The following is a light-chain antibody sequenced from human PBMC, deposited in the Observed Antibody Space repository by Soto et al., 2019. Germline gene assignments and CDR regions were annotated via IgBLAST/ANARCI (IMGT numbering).Light chain of an antibody. J-gene: IGKJ4*01. Sequence: EIVMTQSPDTLSVSPGERATLSCRASQSVSSNLAWYQQKPGQAPRLLIYGASTRATGIPAKFSGSGSGTEFTLTISSLQSKDFAVYYCQQYNNWPPGTFGGGTKVEIK. CDR3: QQYNNWPPGT. CDR1: QSVSSN. CDR2: GAS. V-gene: IGKV3-15*01.